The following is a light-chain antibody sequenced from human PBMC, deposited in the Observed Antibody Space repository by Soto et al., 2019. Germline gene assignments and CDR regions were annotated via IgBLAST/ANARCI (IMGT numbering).Light chain of an antibody. J-gene: IGLJ3*02. Sequence: QSVLTQPPSASGTPGQRGTISCSGTSSNIGTYTVNWYQQLPGTAPKLLIYTDYQRPSGVPDRFSGSKSGTSASLAINGLHSEDEADYYCASWDDNLNGGVFGGGTKVTVL. V-gene: IGLV1-44*01. CDR3: ASWDDNLNGGV. CDR1: SSNIGTYT. CDR2: TDY.